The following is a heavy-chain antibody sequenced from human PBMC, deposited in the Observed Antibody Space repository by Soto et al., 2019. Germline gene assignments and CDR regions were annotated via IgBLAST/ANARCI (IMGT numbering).Heavy chain of an antibody. V-gene: IGHV4-31*03. CDR3: ARGFAGVLLWCGGLYP. J-gene: IGHJ5*02. D-gene: IGHD3-10*01. CDR1: GGSISSGGYY. Sequence: SETLSLTCTVSGGSISSGGYYWSWIRQHPGKGLEWIGYIYYSGSTYYNPSLKSRVTVSVDTSKNQFSLKLSSVTAADTAVYFCARGFAGVLLWCGGLYPWGQGTLVTVSS. CDR2: IYYSGST.